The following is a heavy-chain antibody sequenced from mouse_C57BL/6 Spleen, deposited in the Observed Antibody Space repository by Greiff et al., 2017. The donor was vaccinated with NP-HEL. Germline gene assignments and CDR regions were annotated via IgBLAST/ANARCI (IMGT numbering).Heavy chain of an antibody. CDR2: ISSGSSTI. J-gene: IGHJ4*01. CDR1: GFTFSDYG. D-gene: IGHD2-3*01. Sequence: EVKLMESGGGLVKPGGSLKLSCAASGFTFSDYGMHWVRQAPEKGLEWVAYISSGSSTIYYADTVKGRFTISRDNAKNTLFLQITSLRSEDTAMYYCARDYDGYRAMDYWGQGTSVTVSS. CDR3: ARDYDGYRAMDY. V-gene: IGHV5-17*01.